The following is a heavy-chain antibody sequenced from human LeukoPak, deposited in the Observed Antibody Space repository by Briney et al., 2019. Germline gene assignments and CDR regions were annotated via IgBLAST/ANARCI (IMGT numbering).Heavy chain of an antibody. CDR1: GFTFSSYN. D-gene: IGHD2-15*01. V-gene: IGHV3-48*01. CDR2: ISSSRRTI. J-gene: IGHJ4*02. Sequence: GGSLRLSCAASGFTFSSYNINWARQAPGKVLEWVSYISSSRRTISYADSVKGRFTISRDNAKNSPYLQMNSLRAEDTAVYYCARSSSRYCSGGSCYSGVLGYFDYWGQGTLVTVSS. CDR3: ARSSSRYCSGGSCYSGVLGYFDY.